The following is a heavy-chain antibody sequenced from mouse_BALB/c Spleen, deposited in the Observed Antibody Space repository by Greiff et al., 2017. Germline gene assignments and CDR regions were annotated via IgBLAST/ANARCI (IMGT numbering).Heavy chain of an antibody. J-gene: IGHJ2*01. Sequence: EVKLEESGGGLVKPGGSLKLSCAASGFTFSSYTMSWVRQTPEKRLEWVATISSGGSYTYYPDSVKGRFTISRDNAKNTLYLQMSSLKSEDTAMYYCTRDLRDSPGYVSLIFFDYWGQGTTLTVSS. D-gene: IGHD3-2*01. CDR3: TRDLRDSPGYVSLIFFDY. CDR2: ISSGGSYT. V-gene: IGHV5-6-4*01. CDR1: GFTFSSYT.